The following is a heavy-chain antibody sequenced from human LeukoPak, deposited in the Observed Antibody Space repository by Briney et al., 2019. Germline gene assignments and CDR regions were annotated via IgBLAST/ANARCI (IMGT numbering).Heavy chain of an antibody. D-gene: IGHD5-12*01. CDR1: GFTFSSYW. Sequence: GGSLRLSCAASGFTFSSYWMHWVRQAPGKGLVWVSRITSDGSSPSYADSVKGRFTISRDNAKSTLYLQMSSLRAEDTAVYYCAREGATDWYFHLWGRGTLVTVSS. CDR2: ITSDGSSP. V-gene: IGHV3-74*01. CDR3: AREGATDWYFHL. J-gene: IGHJ2*01.